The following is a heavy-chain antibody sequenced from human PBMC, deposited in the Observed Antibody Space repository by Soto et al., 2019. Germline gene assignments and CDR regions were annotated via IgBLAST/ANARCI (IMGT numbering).Heavy chain of an antibody. D-gene: IGHD3-3*01. Sequence: QLHLVQSGAVVKKPGASVTVSCSASGYPVTAYYMHWVRQAPGRGLEWMGGINPATGAAKYTQTFQGRVTMTRDTSTSTVFMELSCLTSADPAGFYCARGGGVGVAGSAAFDMWGQGTLVTVSS. J-gene: IGHJ3*02. CDR1: GYPVTAYY. CDR3: ARGGGVGVAGSAAFDM. CDR2: INPATGAA. V-gene: IGHV1-2*02.